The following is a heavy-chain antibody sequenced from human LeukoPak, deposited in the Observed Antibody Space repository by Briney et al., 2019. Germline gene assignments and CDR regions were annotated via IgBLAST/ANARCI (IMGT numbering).Heavy chain of an antibody. Sequence: GGSLRLSCAASGFTFSTYGMHWVRQAPGKGLEWVAVISYDGSHKYYADSVKGRFTISRDNSKNSLYLQMNSLRAEDTAVYYCAKDVQRGSSPTDYWGQGTLVTVSS. CDR1: GFTFSTYG. CDR3: AKDVQRGSSPTDY. D-gene: IGHD1-26*01. V-gene: IGHV3-30*18. CDR2: ISYDGSHK. J-gene: IGHJ4*02.